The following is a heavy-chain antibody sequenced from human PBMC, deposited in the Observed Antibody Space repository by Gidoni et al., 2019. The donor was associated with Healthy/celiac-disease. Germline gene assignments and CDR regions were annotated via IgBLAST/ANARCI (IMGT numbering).Heavy chain of an antibody. CDR3: ARSRLLTGEITGIAARPPSVGYYYYGMDV. V-gene: IGHV3-21*01. J-gene: IGHJ6*02. CDR2: ISSSSSYI. D-gene: IGHD6-6*01. Sequence: EVQLVESGGGLVKPGGSLRLSCAASGFTFSSYSMNWVRQAPGKGLEWVSSISSSSSYIYYADSVKGRFTISRDNAKNSLYLQMNSLRAEDTAVYYCARSRLLTGEITGIAARPPSVGYYYYGMDVWGQGTTVTVSS. CDR1: GFTFSSYS.